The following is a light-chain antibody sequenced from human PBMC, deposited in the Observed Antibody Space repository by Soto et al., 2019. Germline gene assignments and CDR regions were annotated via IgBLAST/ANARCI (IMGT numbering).Light chain of an antibody. V-gene: IGKV1-5*01. CDR3: QQYNSYSKT. CDR2: DAS. CDR1: RGINTY. Sequence: IQMTQSPSSLSSSIGDRVTITWRASRGINTYVNWYQQKPGKAPKLLMYDASSLESGVPSRFRGSGSGTEFTLTISSLQPDDFETYYCQQYNSYSKTFGPGTKVDIK. J-gene: IGKJ3*01.